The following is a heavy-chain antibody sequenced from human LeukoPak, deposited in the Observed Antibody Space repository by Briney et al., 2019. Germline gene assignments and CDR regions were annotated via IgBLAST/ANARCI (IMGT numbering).Heavy chain of an antibody. CDR1: GYTFTSYD. Sequence: SVKVSCKASGYTFTSYDINWVRQATGQGLEWIGWMNPNSGNTGYAQKFQGRVTITRNTSISTAYMELSSLRSEDTAVYYCARGRGIAVAGINYFDYWGQGTLVTVSS. CDR2: MNPNSGNT. D-gene: IGHD6-19*01. V-gene: IGHV1-8*03. J-gene: IGHJ4*02. CDR3: ARGRGIAVAGINYFDY.